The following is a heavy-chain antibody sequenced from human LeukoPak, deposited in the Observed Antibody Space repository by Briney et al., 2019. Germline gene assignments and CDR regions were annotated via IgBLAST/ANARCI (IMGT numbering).Heavy chain of an antibody. V-gene: IGHV4-39*07. CDR1: GGSISSSSYY. CDR2: IYHSGST. CDR3: ARVGSSSLDYYMDV. Sequence: SETLSLTCTVSGGSISSSSYYWGWIRQPPGKGLEWIGSIYHSGSTYYNPSLKSRVTISVDTSKNQFSLKLSSVTAADTAVYYCARVGSSSLDYYMDVWGKGTTVTVSS. J-gene: IGHJ6*03. D-gene: IGHD6-13*01.